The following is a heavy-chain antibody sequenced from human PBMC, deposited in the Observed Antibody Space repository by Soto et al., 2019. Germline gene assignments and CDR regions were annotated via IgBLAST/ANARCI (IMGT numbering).Heavy chain of an antibody. D-gene: IGHD4-4*01. CDR3: AREGSLYNDYISNCADY. V-gene: IGHV3-21*01. J-gene: IGHJ4*02. CDR1: GFTFSSYS. CDR2: ISTTSSYI. Sequence: EVQLVESGGGLVKPGGSLRLSCEASGFTFSSYSMIWVRQAPGKGLEWVSSISTTSSYIYYADSLKGRFTSSRDNAKNSLYLLMNSLRSEDTAVYYCAREGSLYNDYISNCADYWGQGTLVTVSS.